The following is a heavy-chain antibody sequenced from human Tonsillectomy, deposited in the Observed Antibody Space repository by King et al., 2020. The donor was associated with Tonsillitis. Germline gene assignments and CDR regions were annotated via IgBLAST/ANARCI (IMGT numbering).Heavy chain of an antibody. CDR1: GFTFSGYD. CDR3: ARGREALVFYYYYMDV. CDR2: IGKVGDT. Sequence: VQLVESGGGLVQPGGSLRLSCAASGFTFSGYDMHWVRHATGKGLEWVAGIGKVGDTYYPGFVKGRFTISRENAKKSLYLEVNTLRAEDTAVYYCARGREALVFYYYYMDVWGKGTTVTVSS. D-gene: IGHD2-8*02. V-gene: IGHV3-13*01. J-gene: IGHJ6*03.